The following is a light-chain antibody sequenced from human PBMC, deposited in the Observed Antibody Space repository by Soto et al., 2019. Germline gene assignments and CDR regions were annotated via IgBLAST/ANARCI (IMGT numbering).Light chain of an antibody. CDR2: KAS. CDR3: QQYNTLWT. V-gene: IGKV1-5*03. CDR1: QSISDW. Sequence: DIQMTQSPSTLSASVGDRVTITCRASQSISDWLAWYQQKPGKAPKLLIYKASSLESGVPSRFSGSGSGTEFTLTISSLQADDFVTYYCQQYNTLWTFGQGTKVEIK. J-gene: IGKJ1*01.